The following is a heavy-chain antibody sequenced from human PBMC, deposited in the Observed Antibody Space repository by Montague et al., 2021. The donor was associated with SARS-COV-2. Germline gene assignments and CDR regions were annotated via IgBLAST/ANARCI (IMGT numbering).Heavy chain of an antibody. J-gene: IGHJ4*02. CDR1: GGSISTSPYF. D-gene: IGHD6-19*01. CDR3: ARGNLIAVAGAGFDY. V-gene: IGHV4-39*07. Sequence: SETLSLTCTVSGGSISTSPYFWGWIRQPPGKGLEWIGSIYYSGSTYYNPSIKSRVAISIDTSENQFSLKLSSVTAADTDVYYCARGNLIAVAGAGFDYWGQGTLVTVSS. CDR2: IYYSGST.